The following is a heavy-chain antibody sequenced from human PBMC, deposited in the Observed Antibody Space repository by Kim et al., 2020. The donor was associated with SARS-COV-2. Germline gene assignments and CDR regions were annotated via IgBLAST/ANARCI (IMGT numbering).Heavy chain of an antibody. V-gene: IGHV4-34*01. CDR1: GGSFSGYY. CDR3: ARSRGAPPDIVVVVAATGRRYWFDP. Sequence: SETLSLTCAVYGGSFSGYYWSWIRQPPGKGLEWIGEINHSGSTNYNPSLKSRVTISVDTSKNQFSLKLSSVTAADTAVYYCARSRGAPPDIVVVVAATGRRYWFDPWGQGTLVTVSS. J-gene: IGHJ5*02. CDR2: INHSGST. D-gene: IGHD2-15*01.